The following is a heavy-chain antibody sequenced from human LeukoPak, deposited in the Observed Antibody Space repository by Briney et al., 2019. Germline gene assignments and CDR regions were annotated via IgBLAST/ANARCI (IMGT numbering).Heavy chain of an antibody. D-gene: IGHD2-2*01. CDR3: ARPSSTRSNWFDP. Sequence: SETLSLTCTVSGGSISSSSYYWGWIRQPPGKGLEWIGSIYYSGSTYYNPSLKSRVTISVDTSENQFSLKLSSVTAADTAVYYCARPSSTRSNWFDPWGQGTLVTVSS. V-gene: IGHV4-39*01. CDR1: GGSISSSSYY. CDR2: IYYSGST. J-gene: IGHJ5*02.